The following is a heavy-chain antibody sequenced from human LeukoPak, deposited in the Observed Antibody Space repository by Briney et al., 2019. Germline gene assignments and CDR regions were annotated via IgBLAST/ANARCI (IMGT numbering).Heavy chain of an antibody. V-gene: IGHV1-69*05. Sequence: SVKVSCKASGGTFSNYAINWVRQDPGQGLECMGRIIPIFGTANYAQKFQGRVTITTDESTSTAYMELSSLIYEDTAMYYCARDLNYYDTSGYLLLWGQGTLVTVSS. CDR1: GGTFSNYA. CDR3: ARDLNYYDTSGYLLL. J-gene: IGHJ4*02. D-gene: IGHD3-22*01. CDR2: IIPIFGTA.